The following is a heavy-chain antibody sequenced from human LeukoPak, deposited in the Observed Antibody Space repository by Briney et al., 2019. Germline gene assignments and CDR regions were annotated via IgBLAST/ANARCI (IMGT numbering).Heavy chain of an antibody. D-gene: IGHD3-16*02. CDR3: ARGTYYDYVWGSYPRAYYGMDV. CDR1: GGSISSGGYS. V-gene: IGHV4-30-2*01. J-gene: IGHJ6*02. Sequence: PSQTLSLTCAVSGGSISSGGYSWSWIRQPPGKGLEWIGYIYHSGSTYYNPSLKSRVTISVDRSKNQFSLKLSSVTAADTAVYYCARGTYYDYVWGSYPRAYYGMDVWGQGTTVTVSS. CDR2: IYHSGST.